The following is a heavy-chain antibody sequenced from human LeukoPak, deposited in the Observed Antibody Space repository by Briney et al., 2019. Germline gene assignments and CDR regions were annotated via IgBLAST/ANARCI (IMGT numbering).Heavy chain of an antibody. J-gene: IGHJ4*02. Sequence: SETLSLTCTVSGGSMNSFHWNWLRQSPGRGLEWIGYNYHTGNNNLNPPLKSRVTISIDTSRNQFSLKLSSVTAADTAVYYCARESFTVIRGVIITGFDYWGQGTLVTVSS. D-gene: IGHD3-10*01. CDR2: NYHTGNN. V-gene: IGHV4-59*01. CDR1: GGSMNSFH. CDR3: ARESFTVIRGVIITGFDY.